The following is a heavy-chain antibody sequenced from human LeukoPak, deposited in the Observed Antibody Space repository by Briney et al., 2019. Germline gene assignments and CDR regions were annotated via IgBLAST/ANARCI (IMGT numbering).Heavy chain of an antibody. CDR2: IIPIDGTA. CDR3: ARDPGAPVRAFDI. V-gene: IGHV1-69*01. CDR1: RDTFTRCA. J-gene: IGHJ3*02. Sequence: SVKASCKASRDTFTRCAFSWVRQAPGQGLEWMGGIIPIDGTANFAQKFQGRVTITADQSTSTAYMELSSLRSEDTAIYYCARDPGAPVRAFDIWGQGTLVTVSS. D-gene: IGHD3-10*01.